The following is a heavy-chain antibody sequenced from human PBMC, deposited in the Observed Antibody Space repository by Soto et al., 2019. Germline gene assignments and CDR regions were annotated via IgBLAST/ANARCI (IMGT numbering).Heavy chain of an antibody. Sequence: EPLTLSCAASGFTFSTSRMTWVRQAPGKGLELVSAISGRGGRTFYADSVRGRFTVSRDNPNNTLYLQMNSLSARDTIIYYCTTWGSPYVCG. CDR3: TTWGSPYV. V-gene: IGHV3-23*01. D-gene: IGHD2-15*01. CDR2: ISGRGGRT. J-gene: IGHJ6*03. CDR1: GFTFSTSR.